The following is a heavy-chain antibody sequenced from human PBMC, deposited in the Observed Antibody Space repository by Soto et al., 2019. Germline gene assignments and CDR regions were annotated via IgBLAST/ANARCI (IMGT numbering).Heavy chain of an antibody. CDR3: SKNGTTWFAA. J-gene: IGHJ5*02. CDR1: GYSFYNSG. Sequence: QVQLVQSGPELKKPGASVKVSCKTSGYSFYNSGISWVRQAPGQGLEWMGWISVYSGYAHYAQKFQGRVIMTAGTFTSTSYMELRGLRSDDTAMYYCSKNGTTWFAAWGQGTLVTVSS. V-gene: IGHV1-18*01. D-gene: IGHD1-1*01. CDR2: ISVYSGYA.